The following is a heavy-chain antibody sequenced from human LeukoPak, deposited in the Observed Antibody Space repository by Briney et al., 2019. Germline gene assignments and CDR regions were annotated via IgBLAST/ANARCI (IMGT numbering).Heavy chain of an antibody. CDR2: ISNDGGNT. CDR3: TKDGLRGYDFDY. CDR1: GFTFSDFA. Sequence: GGSLRLSCAASGFTFSDFAMSWVRLAPGQGQKWDATISNDGGNTQFADAVRGSFTISRDNSKSMLYLQKNRLRAEDTALYFCTKDGLRGYDFDYWGQGALVTVSS. D-gene: IGHD5-12*01. J-gene: IGHJ4*02. V-gene: IGHV3-23*01.